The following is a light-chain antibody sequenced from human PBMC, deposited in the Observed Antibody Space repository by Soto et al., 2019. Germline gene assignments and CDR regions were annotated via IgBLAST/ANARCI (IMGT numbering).Light chain of an antibody. Sequence: EIVLTQSPGTLSLSPGERATLSCRASQRVTSSYLTWYQQKPGQAPRLLIYGASSRATGIPDRFSGIGSGTDFTLTISRLEPEDVALYYCQQYGSSLTWTFGQGTKVEIK. CDR2: GAS. V-gene: IGKV3-20*01. J-gene: IGKJ1*01. CDR3: QQYGSSLTWT. CDR1: QRVTSSY.